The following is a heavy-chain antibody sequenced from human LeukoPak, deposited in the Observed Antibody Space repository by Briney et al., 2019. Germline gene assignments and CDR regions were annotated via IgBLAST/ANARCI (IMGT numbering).Heavy chain of an antibody. J-gene: IGHJ4*02. CDR3: ARDGRYYDSSGYYFNDY. CDR2: IKQDGSEK. V-gene: IGHV3-7*03. CDR1: RFTFSNYW. Sequence: GGSLRLSCAASRFTFSNYWMSWVRQAPGKGLEWVANIKQDGSEKYYVDSVKGRFTISRDNAKNSLYLQMNSLRAEDTAVYYCARDGRYYDSSGYYFNDYWGQGTLVTVSS. D-gene: IGHD3-22*01.